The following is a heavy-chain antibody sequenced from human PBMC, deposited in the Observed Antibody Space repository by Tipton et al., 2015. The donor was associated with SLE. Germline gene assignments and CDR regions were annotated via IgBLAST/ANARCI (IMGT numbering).Heavy chain of an antibody. CDR1: GYSISSGYY. V-gene: IGHV4-38-2*02. CDR2: IYHSGST. Sequence: TLSLTCTVSGYSISSGYYWGWIRQPPGKGLEWIGSIYHSGSTNYNPSLKSRVTISVDTSKNQFSLKLSSVTAADTAVYYCARGDYYYGMDVWGQGTTVTVSS. CDR3: ARGDYYYGMDV. J-gene: IGHJ6*02.